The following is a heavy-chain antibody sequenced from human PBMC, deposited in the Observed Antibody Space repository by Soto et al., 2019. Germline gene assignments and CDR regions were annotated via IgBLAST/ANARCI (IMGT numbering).Heavy chain of an antibody. CDR3: AKVNDLPFFDY. V-gene: IGHV3-21*04. CDR2: ISSSSTYI. J-gene: IGHJ4*02. Sequence: PGGSLRLSCAASGFTFSSYSMNWVRQAPGKGLEWVSFISSSSTYIYYADSVKGRFTISRDNAKNSLYLQMNSLRAEDTALYYCAKVNDLPFFDYWGQGTLVTVSS. D-gene: IGHD1-1*01. CDR1: GFTFSSYS.